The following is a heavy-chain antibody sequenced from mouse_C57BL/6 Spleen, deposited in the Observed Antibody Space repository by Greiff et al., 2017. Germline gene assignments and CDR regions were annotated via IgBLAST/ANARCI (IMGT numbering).Heavy chain of an antibody. J-gene: IGHJ3*01. CDR3: AREGSGYDGFAY. CDR1: GYSITSGYY. D-gene: IGHD2-2*01. Sequence: EVQVVESGPGLVKPSQSLSLTCSVTGYSITSGYYWNWIRQFPGNKLEWMGYISYDGSNNYNPSLKNRISITRDTSKNQFFLKLNSVTTEDTATYYCAREGSGYDGFAYWGQGTLVTVSA. CDR2: ISYDGSN. V-gene: IGHV3-6*01.